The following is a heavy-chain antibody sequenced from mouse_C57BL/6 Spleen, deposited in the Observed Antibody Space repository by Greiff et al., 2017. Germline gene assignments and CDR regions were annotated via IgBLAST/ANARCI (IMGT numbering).Heavy chain of an antibody. J-gene: IGHJ2*01. Sequence: EVQLQQSGGGLVKPGGSLKLSCAASGFTFSDYGMHWVRQAPEKGLEWVAYISSGSSTIYYADTVKGRFTISRDNAKNTLFLQMTSLRSEDTAMYYCATEGITTVVANYFDYWGQGTTLTVSS. V-gene: IGHV5-17*01. CDR2: ISSGSSTI. CDR1: GFTFSDYG. D-gene: IGHD1-1*01. CDR3: ATEGITTVVANYFDY.